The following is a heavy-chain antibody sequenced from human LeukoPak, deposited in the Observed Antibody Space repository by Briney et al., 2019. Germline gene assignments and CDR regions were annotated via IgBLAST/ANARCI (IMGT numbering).Heavy chain of an antibody. CDR3: ARVKYGSGSYYQDY. J-gene: IGHJ4*02. CDR2: ISSSSSYT. V-gene: IGHV3-11*05. CDR1: DGSFSGYS. Sequence: PSETLSLTCAVYDGSFSGYSWSWIRQAPGKGLEWVSYISSSSSYTNYADSVKGRFTISRDNAKNSLYLQMNSLRAEDTAVYYCARVKYGSGSYYQDYWGQGTLVTVSS. D-gene: IGHD3-10*01.